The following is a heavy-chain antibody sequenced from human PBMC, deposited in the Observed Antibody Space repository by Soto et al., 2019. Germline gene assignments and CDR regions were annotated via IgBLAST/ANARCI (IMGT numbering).Heavy chain of an antibody. Sequence: QVQLQESGPGLVKPSETLSLTCTVSGGSISSYYWSWIRQPPGKGLEWIGYFYYSGSTNYNPSLKXXVXITXDTSKNPFSLKLSSVTAADPAVYYCARRGDGYFDYWGQGTLVTVSS. CDR3: ARRGDGYFDY. CDR1: GGSISSYY. V-gene: IGHV4-59*08. D-gene: IGHD2-21*02. J-gene: IGHJ4*02. CDR2: FYYSGST.